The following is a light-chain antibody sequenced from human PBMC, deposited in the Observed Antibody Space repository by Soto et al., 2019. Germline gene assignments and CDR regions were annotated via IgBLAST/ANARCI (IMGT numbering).Light chain of an antibody. CDR3: QQYNSYSGT. Sequence: DIPMTQSPSTLSASVGDRVTITCRASQSISSWLAWYQQKPGKAPKLLIYKASSLESGVPSRFSGSGSGTEVTLTISSLQPDDFATYYCQQYNSYSGTFGQGTKVEIK. V-gene: IGKV1-5*03. CDR1: QSISSW. J-gene: IGKJ1*01. CDR2: KAS.